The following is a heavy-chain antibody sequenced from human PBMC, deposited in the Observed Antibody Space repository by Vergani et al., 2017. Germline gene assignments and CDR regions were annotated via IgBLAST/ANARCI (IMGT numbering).Heavy chain of an antibody. D-gene: IGHD2-8*01. Sequence: QVQLQESGPGLVKPSQTLSLTCTVSGGSISSGDYYWSWIRQHPGKGLEWIGYIYYSGSTYYNPSLKSRLTISVDTSKNQFSLKLSSVTAADTAVYYCARQSRDVFCTNGVCPLGYWGQGALVTVSS. CDR3: ARQSRDVFCTNGVCPLGY. CDR1: GGSISSGDYY. J-gene: IGHJ4*02. CDR2: IYYSGST. V-gene: IGHV4-31*03.